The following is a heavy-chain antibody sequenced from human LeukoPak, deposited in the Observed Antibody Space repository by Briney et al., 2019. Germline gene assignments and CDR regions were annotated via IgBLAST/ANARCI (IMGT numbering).Heavy chain of an antibody. CDR1: GFTFSSYG. D-gene: IGHD3-10*01. Sequence: PGRSLRLSCAASGFTFSSYGMHWVRQAPGKGLEWVAVISYDGSNKYYADSVKGRFTISRDNSKNTLYLQMNSLRAEDTAVYYCAKDTYYGSANYMDVWGKGTTVTVSS. CDR2: ISYDGSNK. J-gene: IGHJ6*03. V-gene: IGHV3-30*18. CDR3: AKDTYYGSANYMDV.